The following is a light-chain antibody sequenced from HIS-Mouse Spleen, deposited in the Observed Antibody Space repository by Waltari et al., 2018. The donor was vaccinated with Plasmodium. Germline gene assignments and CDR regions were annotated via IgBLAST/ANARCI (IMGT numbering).Light chain of an antibody. V-gene: IGLV2-23*01. CDR2: EGS. CDR1: RRDVGSYNL. Sequence: QSALTQPASVSGSPGPSIPISCTGTRRDVGSYNLVSWYQQHPGKAPKLMIYEGSQRPSGVSNRFSGSKSGNTASLTISGLQAEDEADYYCCSYAGSSTLVFGGGTKLTVL. CDR3: CSYAGSSTLV. J-gene: IGLJ2*01.